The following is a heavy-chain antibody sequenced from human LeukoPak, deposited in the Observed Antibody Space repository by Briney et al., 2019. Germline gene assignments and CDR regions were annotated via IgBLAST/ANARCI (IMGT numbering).Heavy chain of an antibody. CDR2: ISGDGGST. V-gene: IGHV3-43*02. CDR1: GFTFDDYA. J-gene: IGHJ3*02. CDR3: AKGGKWELLSPGAFDI. Sequence: GGSLRLSCAASGFTFDDYAMHWVRQAPGKGLEWVSLISGDGGSTYYADSVKGRFTISRDNSKNSLYLQMNSLRTEDTALYYCAKGGKWELLSPGAFDIWGQGTMVTVSS. D-gene: IGHD1-26*01.